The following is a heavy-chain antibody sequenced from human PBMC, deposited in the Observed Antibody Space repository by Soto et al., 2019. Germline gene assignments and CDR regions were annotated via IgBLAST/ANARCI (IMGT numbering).Heavy chain of an antibody. CDR3: ARGPWNDDMGHFDP. CDR1: GGSINSGDYS. J-gene: IGHJ5*02. V-gene: IGHV4-30-2*01. CDR2: IYHTGTT. Sequence: SETLSLTCTVSGGSINSGDYSWTWIRQPPGKGLEWIGYIYHTGTTYYNMSLKSRVTISVDRSKNQFSLKLSSVTAADTAVYYCARGPWNDDMGHFDPWGQGTLVTSPQ. D-gene: IGHD1-1*01.